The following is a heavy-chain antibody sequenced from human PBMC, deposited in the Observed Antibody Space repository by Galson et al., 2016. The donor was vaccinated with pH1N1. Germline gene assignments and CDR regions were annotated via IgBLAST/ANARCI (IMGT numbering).Heavy chain of an antibody. CDR3: ARETPSPSPTVLRYFDWSRGPSAFDM. J-gene: IGHJ3*02. V-gene: IGHV7-4-1*02. CDR1: GFTFSNHG. Sequence: SVKVSCKASGFTFSNHGINWVRQAPGQGPEWMGWINTKTGNPTYAQGFTGRFVFSLDTSVNTAYLQINSLKADDTAVYYCARETPSPSPTVLRYFDWSRGPSAFDMWGRGTLVTVSS. D-gene: IGHD3-9*01. CDR2: INTKTGNP.